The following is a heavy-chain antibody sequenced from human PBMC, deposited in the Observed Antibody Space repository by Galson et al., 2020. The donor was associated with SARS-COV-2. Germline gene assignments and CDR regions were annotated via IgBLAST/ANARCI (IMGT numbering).Heavy chain of an antibody. CDR2: IRGDGSET. CDR3: SREGWQGGY. V-gene: IGHV3-7*01. D-gene: IGHD6-19*01. CDR1: GFTFNDFW. J-gene: IGHJ4*02. Sequence: GESLKISCEVPGFTFNDFWMSWFRQAPGKGLEWVANIRGDGSETNYVDSVKGRFSISRDNTVNSLYLQMNNLRVEDTAVYYCSREGWQGGYWGQGTRVTVSS.